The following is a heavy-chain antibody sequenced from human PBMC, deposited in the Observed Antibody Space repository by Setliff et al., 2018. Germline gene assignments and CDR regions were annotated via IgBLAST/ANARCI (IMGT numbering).Heavy chain of an antibody. D-gene: IGHD6-13*01. J-gene: IGHJ4*02. CDR2: ISGSGGSI. CDR3: AIHLGGPRGEQQLTNDY. V-gene: IGHV3-23*01. Sequence: PGGSLRLSCAVSEFAFSSSWMTWVRQAPGKGLEWVSAISGSGGSIYYADSVKGRFTISRDNSKNTLYLQMNSLRAEDTAVYYCAIHLGGPRGEQQLTNDYWGQGTLVTVSS. CDR1: EFAFSSSW.